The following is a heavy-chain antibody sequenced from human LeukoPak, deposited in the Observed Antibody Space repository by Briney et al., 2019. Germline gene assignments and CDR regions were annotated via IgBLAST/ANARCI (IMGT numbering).Heavy chain of an antibody. D-gene: IGHD2-2*01. Sequence: ASVKVSCKASGYTFTSYDINWVRQATGQGLEWMGWMNPNRGNTGYAQKFQGRVTITRNTSISTAYMELSSLRSDDTAVYYCARDPPRKYQLPKFDPWGQGTLVTVSS. CDR2: MNPNRGNT. V-gene: IGHV1-8*03. CDR3: ARDPPRKYQLPKFDP. J-gene: IGHJ5*02. CDR1: GYTFTSYD.